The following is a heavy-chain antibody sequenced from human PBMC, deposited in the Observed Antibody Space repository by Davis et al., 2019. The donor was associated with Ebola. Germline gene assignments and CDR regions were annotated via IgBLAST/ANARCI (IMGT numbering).Heavy chain of an antibody. D-gene: IGHD3-9*01. J-gene: IGHJ4*02. Sequence: SVTVSCKTSGGSFTSHPISWVRQAPRQGLEWMGGIIPIFDTPHYAQKFQGRITITADASTSTAYMELSSLRSEDTATYFCARDFDGGNYYFDYWGPGTPVTVSS. CDR3: ARDFDGGNYYFDY. V-gene: IGHV1-69*13. CDR1: GGSFTSHP. CDR2: IIPIFDTP.